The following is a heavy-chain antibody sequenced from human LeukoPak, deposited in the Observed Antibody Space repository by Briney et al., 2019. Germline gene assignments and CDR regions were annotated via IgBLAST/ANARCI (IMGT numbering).Heavy chain of an antibody. CDR3: AGNYDSSGYYPPNY. CDR1: GFTFSSYA. Sequence: RSGGSLRLSCAASGFTFSSYAMSWVRQAPGKGLEWVSVIYSGGSTYYADSVKGRFTISRDNSKNTLYLQMNSLRAEDTAVYYCAGNYDSSGYYPPNYWGQGTLVTVSS. J-gene: IGHJ4*02. D-gene: IGHD3-22*01. V-gene: IGHV3-53*01. CDR2: IYSGGST.